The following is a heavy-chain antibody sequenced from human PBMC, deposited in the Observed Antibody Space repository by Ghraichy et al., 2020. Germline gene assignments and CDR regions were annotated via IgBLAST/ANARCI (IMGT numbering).Heavy chain of an antibody. CDR1: GFSFGDYC. Sequence: GGSLRLSCTASGFSFGDYCMSLVRQAPGKGLEWVGFIRSTAYGGTAEYAASVKGRFTISRDDSKRIAYLQMNTLTTEDTAGYYCSRYRFTNWRKLLYYYGMDVGGQGTTVTVS. V-gene: IGHV3-49*04. D-gene: IGHD1-1*01. CDR3: SRYRFTNWRKLLYYYGMDV. CDR2: IRSTAYGGTA. J-gene: IGHJ6*02.